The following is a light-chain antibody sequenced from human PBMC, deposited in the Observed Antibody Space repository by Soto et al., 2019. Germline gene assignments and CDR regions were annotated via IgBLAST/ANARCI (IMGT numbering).Light chain of an antibody. V-gene: IGKV3-11*01. CDR3: QQRSNWLT. J-gene: IGKJ4*01. CDR2: DAS. Sequence: EIVLTQSPATLSLSPGERATLSCRASQSVSSYLAWYQQKHGQAPRLLISDASNRATGIPARFSGSGSGTDFTLTISSLEPEDLAVDYCQQRSNWLTFGGGTKVEIK. CDR1: QSVSSY.